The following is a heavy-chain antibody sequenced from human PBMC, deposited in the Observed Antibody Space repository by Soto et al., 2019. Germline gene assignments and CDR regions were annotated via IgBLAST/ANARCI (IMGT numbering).Heavy chain of an antibody. V-gene: IGHV3-66*01. J-gene: IGHJ4*02. CDR2: IYSAGSA. D-gene: IGHD6-13*01. Sequence: GGSLRLSCAASGFTVSSYRMSWVRQAPGKGLEWVSVIYSAGSADFADSVKGRFTISRDNSKNTLYLQMSSLRAEDTAVYYCARVPSSSYHYFDYWGQGTLVTVSS. CDR3: ARVPSSSYHYFDY. CDR1: GFTVSSYR.